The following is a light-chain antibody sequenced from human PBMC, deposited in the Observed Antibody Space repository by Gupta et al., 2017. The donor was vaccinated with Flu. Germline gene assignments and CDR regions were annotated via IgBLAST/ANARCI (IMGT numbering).Light chain of an antibody. Sequence: SPLTLSASVGDRVTITCRTSQDINGWLAWYQQKPGKAPNLLIYKTSNLHSGVPSRFSGRGSGTEFTLTISSLQPDDYATYYCQQYNQYRTFGQGTXVEI. CDR2: KTS. CDR1: QDINGW. J-gene: IGKJ1*01. V-gene: IGKV1-5*03. CDR3: QQYNQYRT.